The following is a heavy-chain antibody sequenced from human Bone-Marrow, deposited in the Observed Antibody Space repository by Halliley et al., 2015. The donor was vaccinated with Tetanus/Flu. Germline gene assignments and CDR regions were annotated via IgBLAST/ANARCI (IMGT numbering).Heavy chain of an antibody. D-gene: IGHD4-17*01. J-gene: IGHJ6*02. CDR2: ISSAGNYP. CDR3: ASHSDDYPYYYNGMDV. Sequence: ISSAGNYPNYAASVKGRFTISRDNARNSLYLQVNGLRAEDTAVYYCASHSDDYPYYYNGMDVWGQGTTVNVS. V-gene: IGHV3-11*03.